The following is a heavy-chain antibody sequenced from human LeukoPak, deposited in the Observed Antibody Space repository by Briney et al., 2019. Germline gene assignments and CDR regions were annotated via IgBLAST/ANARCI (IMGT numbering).Heavy chain of an antibody. Sequence: SETLSLTCAVYGGSSSGYYRSWIRQPPGKGLEWIGEINHSGSTNYNPSLKSRFTISVDTSKNEFSLKLSSVTAADTAVYYCAGRCWGYCYWGWFDPWGQGTLVTVSS. CDR2: INHSGST. V-gene: IGHV4-34*01. CDR1: GGSSSGYY. J-gene: IGHJ5*02. D-gene: IGHD2-21*01. CDR3: AGRCWGYCYWGWFDP.